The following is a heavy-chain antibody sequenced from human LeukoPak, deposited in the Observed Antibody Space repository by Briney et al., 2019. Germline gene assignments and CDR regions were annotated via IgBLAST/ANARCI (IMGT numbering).Heavy chain of an antibody. CDR1: GGSITRSIYY. J-gene: IGHJ5*02. Sequence: SETLSLTCTVSGGSITRSIYYWGWIRQPPGKGLEWIGEINHSGSTNYNPSLKSRVTISVDTSKNQFSLKLSSVTAADTAVYYCARGGRVRFGTWGQGTLVTVSS. D-gene: IGHD3-10*01. CDR3: ARGGRVRFGT. CDR2: INHSGST. V-gene: IGHV4-39*07.